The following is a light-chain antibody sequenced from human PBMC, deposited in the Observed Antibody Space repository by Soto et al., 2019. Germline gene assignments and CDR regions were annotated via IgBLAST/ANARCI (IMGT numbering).Light chain of an antibody. V-gene: IGKV3-20*01. Sequence: EIVLTQSPGTLSLSPGERASLSCRASESVRSSQFAWYQHKPGQAPRLLIYSASSRATGIPDRFSGSGSGTDFTLTISRLEPEDFAVYYCQQYESSPPYTFGQGTKLEIK. CDR1: ESVRSSQ. J-gene: IGKJ2*01. CDR3: QQYESSPPYT. CDR2: SAS.